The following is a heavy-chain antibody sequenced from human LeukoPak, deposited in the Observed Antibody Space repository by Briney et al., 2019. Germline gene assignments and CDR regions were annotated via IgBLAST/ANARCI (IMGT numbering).Heavy chain of an antibody. V-gene: IGHV1-69*13. CDR2: IIPIFGTA. CDR1: GGTFSSYA. J-gene: IGHJ4*02. D-gene: IGHD3-9*01. CDR3: ARGGYSDILTGYYEYYFDY. Sequence: SVKVSCKASGGTFSSYAISWVRQAPGQGLEWMGGIIPIFGTANYAQKFQGRVTITADESTSTAYMELSSLRSEDTAVYYCARGGYSDILTGYYEYYFDYWGQGTLVTVSP.